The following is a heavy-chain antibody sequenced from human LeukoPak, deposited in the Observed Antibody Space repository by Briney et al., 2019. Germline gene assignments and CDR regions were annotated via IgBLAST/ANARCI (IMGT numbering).Heavy chain of an antibody. CDR2: INSDGSST. Sequence: GGSLRLSCAASGFTFSSYWMHWVRQAPGKGLVWVSRINSDGSSTSYADSVKGRFTISGDNAKNTLYLQMNSLRAEDTAVYYCARVTILGGAYYYYMDVWGKGTTVTVSS. J-gene: IGHJ6*03. CDR1: GFTFSSYW. D-gene: IGHD1-26*01. CDR3: ARVTILGGAYYYYMDV. V-gene: IGHV3-74*01.